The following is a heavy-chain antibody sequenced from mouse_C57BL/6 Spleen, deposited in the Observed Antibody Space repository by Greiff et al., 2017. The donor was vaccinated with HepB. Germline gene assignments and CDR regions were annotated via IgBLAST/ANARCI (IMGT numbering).Heavy chain of an antibody. CDR1: GFTFSDYY. V-gene: IGHV5-16*01. Sequence: EVKLVESEGGLVQPGRSMKLSCTASGFTFSDYYMAWVRQVPEKGLEWVANINYDGSSTYYLDSLKSRFIISRDNAKNILYLQMSSLKSEDTATYYCAREGGSYEYYFDYWGQGTTLTVSS. CDR3: AREGGSYEYYFDY. D-gene: IGHD2-3*01. J-gene: IGHJ2*01. CDR2: INYDGSST.